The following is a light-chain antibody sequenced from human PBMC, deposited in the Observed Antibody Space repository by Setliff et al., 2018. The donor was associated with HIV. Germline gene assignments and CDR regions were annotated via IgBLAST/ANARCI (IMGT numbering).Light chain of an antibody. CDR2: EVT. CDR3: CSYAGSNDDV. CDR1: SSDVGSYNL. Sequence: QSALAQPASVSGSPGQSITISCTGTSSDVGSYNLVSWYQQHPGKAPKLMIYEVTKRPSGVSNRFSGSKSGNTASLTISGLQAEDEADYSCCSYAGSNDDVFGSGTKVTVL. V-gene: IGLV2-23*02. J-gene: IGLJ1*01.